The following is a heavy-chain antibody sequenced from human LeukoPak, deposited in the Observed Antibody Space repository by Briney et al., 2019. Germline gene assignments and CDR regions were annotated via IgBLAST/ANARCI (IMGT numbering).Heavy chain of an antibody. J-gene: IGHJ4*02. CDR2: IKGSAEAT. CDR1: GFTFSSYI. V-gene: IGHV3-23*01. CDR3: AKDGHCSSTSCYIGGLDY. D-gene: IGHD2-2*02. Sequence: GGSLRLSCVASGFTFSSYIMTWVRQAPGKGLEWVSTIKGSAEATFYADSVKDRFTISRDNSKNTLYLQINSLRAEDTAVYYCAKDGHCSSTSCYIGGLDYWGQGTLVTVSS.